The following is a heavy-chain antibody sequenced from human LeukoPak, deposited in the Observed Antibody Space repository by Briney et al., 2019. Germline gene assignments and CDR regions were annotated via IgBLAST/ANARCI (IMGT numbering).Heavy chain of an antibody. CDR3: AKDNSGWSGYFHH. CDR2: ISGSGDNT. CDR1: GFTFSSDA. V-gene: IGHV3-23*01. D-gene: IGHD6-19*01. Sequence: GGSLGLSCAASGFTFSSDAMSWVRQAPGKGLEWVSAISGSGDNTYYADSVKGRFTISRDNSKNTLYMQMNSLRAEDTAVYYCAKDNSGWSGYFHHWGQGTLVTVSS. J-gene: IGHJ1*01.